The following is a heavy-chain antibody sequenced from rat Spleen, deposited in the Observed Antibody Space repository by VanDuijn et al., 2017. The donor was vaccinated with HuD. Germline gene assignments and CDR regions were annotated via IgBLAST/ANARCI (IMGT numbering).Heavy chain of an antibody. CDR3: ATDGGYWGYWYFDF. J-gene: IGHJ1*01. D-gene: IGHD1-11*01. CDR2: ISPSGGST. V-gene: IGHV5-19*01. Sequence: EVQLVESGGGLVQPGRSMKFSCAASGFTLSDYVMHWIRQAPTKGLEWVTSISPSGGSTYYRDSVKGRFTISRDNAKSTLYLQMDSLRSEDTATYYCATDGGYWGYWYFDFWGPGTMVTVSS. CDR1: GFTLSDYV.